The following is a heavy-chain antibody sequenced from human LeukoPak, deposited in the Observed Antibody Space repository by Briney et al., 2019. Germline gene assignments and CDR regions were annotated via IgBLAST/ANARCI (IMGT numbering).Heavy chain of an antibody. J-gene: IGHJ4*02. Sequence: ASVKVSCKASGYTFTSYGISWVRQAPGQGLEWMGWISAYNGNTNYAQKLQGRVTMTTDTSTSTAYMELRSLRSDDTVVYYCAKYYYDSSGYNYFDYWGQGTLVTVSS. CDR2: ISAYNGNT. D-gene: IGHD3-22*01. V-gene: IGHV1-18*01. CDR1: GYTFTSYG. CDR3: AKYYYDSSGYNYFDY.